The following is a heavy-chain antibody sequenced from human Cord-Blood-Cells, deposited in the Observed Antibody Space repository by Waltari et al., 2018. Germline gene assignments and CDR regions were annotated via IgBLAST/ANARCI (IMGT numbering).Heavy chain of an antibody. Sequence: LEWMGWINAGNGNTKYSQKFQGRVTITRDTSASTAYMELSSLRSEDTAVCYCAREADWNYFDYWGQGTLVTVSS. J-gene: IGHJ4*02. CDR2: INAGNGNT. CDR3: AREADWNYFDY. V-gene: IGHV1-3*01. D-gene: IGHD1-1*01.